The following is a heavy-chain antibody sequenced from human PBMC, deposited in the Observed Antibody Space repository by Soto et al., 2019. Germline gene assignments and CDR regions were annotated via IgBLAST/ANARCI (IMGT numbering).Heavy chain of an antibody. J-gene: IGHJ5*02. D-gene: IGHD3-22*01. CDR2: IYHGGST. V-gene: IGHV4-59*08. CDR3: ARVGPWVPYYYDSSPYTFENWFDP. CDR1: GGSTSSYY. Sequence: LSLTCTVSGGSTSSYYWSWIRQSPGKGLEWIGSIYHGGSTYYNPSLNSRVTLSIDMTNNHVSLILNSVTAADTAVYYCARVGPWVPYYYDSSPYTFENWFDPWGQGTLVTVSS.